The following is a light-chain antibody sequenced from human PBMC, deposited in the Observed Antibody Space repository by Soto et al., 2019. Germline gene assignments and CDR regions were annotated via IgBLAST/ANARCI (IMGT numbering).Light chain of an antibody. CDR3: QQHGTSPELT. V-gene: IGKV3-20*01. CDR2: GAS. CDR1: QGVSNTY. Sequence: IVLTQSPGTLSLSPGARATLSCRASQGVSNTYLAWYQQKPGLAPRLLISGASSRATGIPDRFSGSGSGTDFSLTISRLEPEDFAVYYCQQHGTSPELTFGGGTRVEIK. J-gene: IGKJ4*01.